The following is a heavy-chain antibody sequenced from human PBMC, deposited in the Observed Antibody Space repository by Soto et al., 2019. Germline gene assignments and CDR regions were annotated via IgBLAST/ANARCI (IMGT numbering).Heavy chain of an antibody. D-gene: IGHD1-26*01. Sequence: QVQLVQSGAEVKKPGASVKVSCKASGYTFTSYGISWVRQAPGQGLEWMGWISAYNGNTNYAQKHLGXXTXTXXTSTSTAYMELRSLRSDDTAVYYCARDAGVSGELYYWGQGTLVTVSS. CDR1: GYTFTSYG. V-gene: IGHV1-18*01. J-gene: IGHJ4*02. CDR3: ARDAGVSGELYY. CDR2: ISAYNGNT.